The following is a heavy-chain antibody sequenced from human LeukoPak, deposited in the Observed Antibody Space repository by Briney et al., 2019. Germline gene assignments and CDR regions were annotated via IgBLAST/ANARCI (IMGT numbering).Heavy chain of an antibody. CDR1: GFTFSSYA. CDR3: AGDHRGYSSGWHGGGYFDD. D-gene: IGHD6-19*01. V-gene: IGHV3-30*04. Sequence: TGGSLRLSCAASGFTFSSYAMHWVRQAPGKGLEWVAVMSYDGSNKYYADSVKGRFTISRDNSKNTLYLQMNSLRAEDTAVYYCAGDHRGYSSGWHGGGYFDDWGQGTLAPVSS. CDR2: MSYDGSNK. J-gene: IGHJ4*02.